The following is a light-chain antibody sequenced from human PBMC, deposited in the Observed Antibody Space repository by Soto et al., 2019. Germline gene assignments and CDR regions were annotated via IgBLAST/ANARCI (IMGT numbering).Light chain of an antibody. CDR2: GAS. V-gene: IGKV3D-15*01. CDR1: QSISSN. J-gene: IGKJ1*01. Sequence: EIVLTQSPPTLSVSPGERATLSCRASQSISSNLAWYQQKPGQAPRLLIYGASTRATGIPARFSGTGSGTEFTLTISSLQSEDFALYYCQQYNDWPLTFGQGTKVDIK. CDR3: QQYNDWPLT.